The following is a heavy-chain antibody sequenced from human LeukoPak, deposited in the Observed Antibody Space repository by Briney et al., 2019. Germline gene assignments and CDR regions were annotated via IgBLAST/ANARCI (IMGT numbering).Heavy chain of an antibody. V-gene: IGHV3-23*01. D-gene: IGHD2-2*02. CDR1: GFTFSSYA. CDR2: ISGSGGST. Sequence: PGGSLRLSCAASGFTFSSYAMSWVRQPPGKGLEWVSAISGSGGSTYYAYSVKGRFTISRDNSKNTLYLQMNSLRAEDTAVYYCAKGDLNVVVPAAIPLGIDYWGQGTLVTVSS. CDR3: AKGDLNVVVPAAIPLGIDY. J-gene: IGHJ4*02.